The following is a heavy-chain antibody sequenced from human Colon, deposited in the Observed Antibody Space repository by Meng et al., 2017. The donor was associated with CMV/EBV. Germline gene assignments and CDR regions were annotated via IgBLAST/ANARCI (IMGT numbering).Heavy chain of an antibody. CDR2: INSDGSST. D-gene: IGHD2-2*01. V-gene: IGHV3-74*03. Sequence: ESLEISCAAFGLTFSNYWMHWVRRVPGKGLVWVSHINSDGSSTTYADSVKGRFTISRDNGKNTVFLQMNSLTAEDAAVYYCARCSSTSYDFFGVDVWGQGTTVTVSS. J-gene: IGHJ6*02. CDR1: GLTFSNYW. CDR3: ARCSSTSYDFFGVDV.